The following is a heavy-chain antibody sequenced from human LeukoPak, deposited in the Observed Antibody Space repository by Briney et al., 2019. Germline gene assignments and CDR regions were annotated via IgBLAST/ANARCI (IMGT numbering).Heavy chain of an antibody. D-gene: IGHD1-1*01. CDR2: IYYSGST. V-gene: IGHV4-59*12. CDR3: ARSFTMTGTWFDP. CDR1: GGSISSYY. Sequence: SETLSLTCTVSGGSISSYYWSWIRQPPGKGLEWIGYIYYSGSTNYNPSLKSRVTISVDTSKNQFSLKLSSVTAADTAVYYCARSFTMTGTWFDPWGQGTLVTVSS. J-gene: IGHJ5*02.